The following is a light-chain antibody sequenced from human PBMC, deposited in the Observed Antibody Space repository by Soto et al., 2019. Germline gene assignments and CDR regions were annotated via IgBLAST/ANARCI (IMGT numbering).Light chain of an antibody. V-gene: IGKV3-11*01. CDR2: DAS. J-gene: IGKJ4*01. Sequence: EIVLTQSPATLSLSPGERATLSCRASQSISSHLAWYQQKPGQAPRLLIYDASNRATGIPARFSGSGSGTDFTLTINSLEPEDVAVYYCQQRPNWPLTFGGGTKVEFK. CDR3: QQRPNWPLT. CDR1: QSISSH.